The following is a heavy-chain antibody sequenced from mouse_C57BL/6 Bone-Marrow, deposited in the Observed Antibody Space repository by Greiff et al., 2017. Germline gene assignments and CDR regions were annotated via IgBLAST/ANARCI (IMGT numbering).Heavy chain of an antibody. D-gene: IGHD4-1*01. Sequence: EVKLQESGGDLVKPGGSLKLSCAASGFTFSSYGMSWVRQTPDKRLEWVATLSSGGSYTYYPDSVKGRFTISRDNAKNTLYLQMSSLKSEDTAMYYCARLNWAWFAYWGQGTLVTVSA. CDR2: LSSGGSYT. CDR3: ARLNWAWFAY. J-gene: IGHJ3*01. CDR1: GFTFSSYG. V-gene: IGHV5-6*01.